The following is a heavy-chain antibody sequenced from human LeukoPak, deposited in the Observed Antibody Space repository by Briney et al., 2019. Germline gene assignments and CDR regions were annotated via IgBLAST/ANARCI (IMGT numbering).Heavy chain of an antibody. CDR3: ARDTPNYDILTGYAPDWFDP. CDR1: GGSISSSSYY. Sequence: SETLSLTCTVSGGSISSSSYYWGWIRQPPGKGLEWIGSIYYSGSTYYNPSLKSRVTISVDTSKYQFSLKLSSVTAADTAVYYCARDTPNYDILTGYAPDWFDPWGQGTLVTVSS. CDR2: IYYSGST. V-gene: IGHV4-39*07. J-gene: IGHJ5*02. D-gene: IGHD3-9*01.